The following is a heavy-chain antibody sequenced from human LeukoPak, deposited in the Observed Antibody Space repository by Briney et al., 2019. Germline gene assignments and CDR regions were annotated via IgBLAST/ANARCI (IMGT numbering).Heavy chain of an antibody. CDR2: ISKDGNTK. Sequence: GGSLRLSCEASGLSLNNYAIHWVRQAPGKGLEWVAVISKDGNTKFYADSVTGRFTISRDYSRDNFYLQMTSLRTQDAAQYYCARESYGRNSLGDLDTWGQGVLVTVSS. CDR1: GLSLNNYA. V-gene: IGHV3-30-3*01. D-gene: IGHD3-16*01. CDR3: ARESYGRNSLGDLDT. J-gene: IGHJ5*02.